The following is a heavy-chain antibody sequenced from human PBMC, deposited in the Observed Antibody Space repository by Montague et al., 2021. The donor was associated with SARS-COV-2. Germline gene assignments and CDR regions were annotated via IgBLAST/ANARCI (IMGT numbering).Heavy chain of an antibody. V-gene: IGHV4-59*08. D-gene: IGHD6-19*01. CDR2: VYYNGAT. Sequence: SETLSLTCAVYGGSTARHYWKWIRQSPGKSPDWIGYVYYNGATKYNPSLQSRVTISIDTSENQFSLRLNSVTAADTAVYFCARGWALDPWGQGRLVTVSS. J-gene: IGHJ3*01. CDR1: GGSTARHY. CDR3: ARGWALDP.